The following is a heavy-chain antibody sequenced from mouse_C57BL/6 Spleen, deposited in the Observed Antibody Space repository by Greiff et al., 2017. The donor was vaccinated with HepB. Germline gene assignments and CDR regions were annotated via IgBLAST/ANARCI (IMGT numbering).Heavy chain of an antibody. CDR3: ARRDSYYKAMDY. Sequence: EVQLVESGGGLVKPGGSLKLSCAASGFTFSDYGMHWVRQAPEKGLEWVAYISSGSSTIYYADTVKGRFTISRDNAKNTRFLQMTSLRSEDTAMYYCARRDSYYKAMDYWGQGTSVTVSS. CDR2: ISSGSSTI. D-gene: IGHD2-12*01. J-gene: IGHJ4*01. V-gene: IGHV5-17*01. CDR1: GFTFSDYG.